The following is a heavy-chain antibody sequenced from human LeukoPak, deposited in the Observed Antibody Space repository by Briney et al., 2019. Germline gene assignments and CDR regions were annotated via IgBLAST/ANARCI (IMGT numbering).Heavy chain of an antibody. CDR1: GGSISSGSYY. CDR2: IYTSGST. CDR3: AIVWFGELPPKHDAFDI. D-gene: IGHD3-10*01. Sequence: PSQTLSLTCTVSGGSISSGSYYWSWIRQPAGKGLEWIGRIYTSGSTNYNPSLKSRVTISVDTSKNQFSLKLSSVTAADTAVYYCAIVWFGELPPKHDAFDIWGQGTMVTVSS. V-gene: IGHV4-61*02. J-gene: IGHJ3*02.